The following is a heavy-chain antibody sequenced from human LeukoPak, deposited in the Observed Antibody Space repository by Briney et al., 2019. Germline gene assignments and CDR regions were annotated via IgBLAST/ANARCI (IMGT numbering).Heavy chain of an antibody. V-gene: IGHV3-23*01. J-gene: IGHJ4*02. Sequence: GGSLRLSCAASGFTFSSYAMSWVRQAPGKGLEWVSAISGSGGSTYYADSVKGRFTISRDNSKNTLYLQMNSLRAEDTAVYYCAAAAGLSPLKRYFDYWGQGTLVTVSS. CDR3: AAAAGLSPLKRYFDY. D-gene: IGHD6-13*01. CDR1: GFTFSSYA. CDR2: ISGSGGST.